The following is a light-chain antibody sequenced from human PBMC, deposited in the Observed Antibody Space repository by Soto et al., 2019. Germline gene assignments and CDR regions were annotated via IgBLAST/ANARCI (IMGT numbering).Light chain of an antibody. CDR2: GAS. CDR1: QSVSSNY. CDR3: QQYGSSPLMYT. J-gene: IGKJ2*01. V-gene: IGKV3-20*01. Sequence: EIVLTQSPGTLSLSPGERATLSCRASQSVSSNYLAWYQQKPGQAPRLLIYGASSRATVIPDRFSVSGSGTDFTLTISRLEPEDFAMYYCQQYGSSPLMYTFGQGTKLEIK.